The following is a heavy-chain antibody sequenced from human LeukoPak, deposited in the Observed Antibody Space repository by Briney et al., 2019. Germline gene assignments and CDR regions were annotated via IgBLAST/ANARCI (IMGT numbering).Heavy chain of an antibody. CDR3: AKEGRSLQTY. CDR1: GFMFSSNW. CDR2: IKEGGTET. Sequence: GGSLRLSCAASGFMFSSNWMSWVRLAPGKGLEWVANIKEGGTETYYVDSVKGRFTISRDNAKNSLYLQMNSLRVEDTAVYYCAKEGRSLQTYWGQGTLVTVSS. D-gene: IGHD5-24*01. V-gene: IGHV3-7*03. J-gene: IGHJ4*02.